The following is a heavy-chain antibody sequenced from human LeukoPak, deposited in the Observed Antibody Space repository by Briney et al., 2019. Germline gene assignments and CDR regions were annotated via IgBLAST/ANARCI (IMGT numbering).Heavy chain of an antibody. Sequence: PSETLSLTCTVSGGSISTYYWSWIRQSPGKGLEWIGYIYYSGSTTYNPSLKSRVTISVDASKNQFSLKLSSVTAADTAVYYCARHGTSSYYYYAMDVGGKGTTVTVS. V-gene: IGHV4-59*08. D-gene: IGHD1-26*01. J-gene: IGHJ6*04. CDR2: IYYSGST. CDR1: GGSISTYY. CDR3: ARHGTSSYYYYAMDV.